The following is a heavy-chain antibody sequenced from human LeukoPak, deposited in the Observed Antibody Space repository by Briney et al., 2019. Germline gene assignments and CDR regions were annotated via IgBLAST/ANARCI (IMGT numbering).Heavy chain of an antibody. CDR3: AREKGGYYGSRYFDY. Sequence: SETVSVTCAVCGGTFSGYYWRWLRQPPGKGLEWIGDINHTETTNYNPSLKSLVTISVDTSKNQFSLKLSSVTAADTAVYYCAREKGGYYGSRYFDYWGQGTLVTVST. CDR2: INHTETT. V-gene: IGHV4-34*01. CDR1: GGTFSGYY. J-gene: IGHJ4*02. D-gene: IGHD3-10*01.